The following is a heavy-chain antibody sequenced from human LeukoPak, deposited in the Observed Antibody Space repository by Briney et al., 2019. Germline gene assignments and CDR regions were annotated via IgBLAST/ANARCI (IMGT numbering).Heavy chain of an antibody. D-gene: IGHD4-11*01. Sequence: GGSLRLSCAASGFTFSSYAMSWVRQAPGKGLEWVSVISGSGGSTYYADSVKGRFTISRDNSKNTLYLQMNSLRAEDTAVYYCAKVEGLTVTTDWGQGTLVTVSS. CDR3: AKVEGLTVTTD. CDR1: GFTFSSYA. CDR2: ISGSGGST. J-gene: IGHJ4*02. V-gene: IGHV3-23*01.